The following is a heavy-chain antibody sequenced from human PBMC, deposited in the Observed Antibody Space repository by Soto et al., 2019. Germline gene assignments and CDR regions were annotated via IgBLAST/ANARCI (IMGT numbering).Heavy chain of an antibody. CDR3: ARVVYGNSKRFLARWFDP. Sequence: PSETLSLTCTVSGGSISSGDYYWSWIRQPPGKGLEWIGYIYYSGSTYYNPSLESRVSLSVDTSKNQFSLKLSSVTAADTAVYHCARVVYGNSKRFLARWFDPWGQGTLVTVSS. D-gene: IGHD3-3*01. J-gene: IGHJ5*02. CDR2: IYYSGST. CDR1: GGSISSGDYY. V-gene: IGHV4-30-4*01.